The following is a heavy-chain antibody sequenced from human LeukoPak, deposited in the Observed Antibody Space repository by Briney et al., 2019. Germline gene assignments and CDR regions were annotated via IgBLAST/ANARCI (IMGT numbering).Heavy chain of an antibody. D-gene: IGHD6-6*01. CDR1: GFTFGSYW. V-gene: IGHV3-74*01. CDR2: INSDGSDS. J-gene: IGHJ4*02. Sequence: PGGSLRLSCAASGFTFGSYWMYWVRQAPGKGLVWVSRINSDGSDSTYADSVKGRFTISRDNAKNTLYLQMNSLRAEDTAVYYCVRGDSSSSFDYWGQGTLVTVSS. CDR3: VRGDSSSSFDY.